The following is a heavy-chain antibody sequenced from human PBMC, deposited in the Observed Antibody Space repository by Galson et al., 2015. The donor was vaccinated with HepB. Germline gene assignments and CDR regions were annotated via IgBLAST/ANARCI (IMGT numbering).Heavy chain of an antibody. D-gene: IGHD2-8*01. Sequence: SLRLSCAASGFALSNYGMNWVRQAPGKGLEWVSCFGTSGDKTSYADSVKGRFTISRDNAKNTLYLQMNSLRAEDTAVYYCAKMLFVPTDCWGQGTLVTVSS. CDR1: GFALSNYG. CDR2: FGTSGDKT. V-gene: IGHV3-23*01. CDR3: AKMLFVPTDC. J-gene: IGHJ4*02.